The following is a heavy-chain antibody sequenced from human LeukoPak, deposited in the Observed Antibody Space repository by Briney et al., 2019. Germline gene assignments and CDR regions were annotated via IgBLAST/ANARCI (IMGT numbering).Heavy chain of an antibody. V-gene: IGHV4-4*07. D-gene: IGHD4-23*01. CDR1: GGSISDYY. CDR2: IYTSGST. J-gene: IGHJ3*02. Sequence: SETLSLTCTISGGSISDYYWSWIRQPASKGLEWIGRIYTSGSTNYNPSLKSRVTISVDTSKNQFSLKLSSVTAADTAVYYCAREATVVGWAFDIWGQGTMVTVSS. CDR3: AREATVVGWAFDI.